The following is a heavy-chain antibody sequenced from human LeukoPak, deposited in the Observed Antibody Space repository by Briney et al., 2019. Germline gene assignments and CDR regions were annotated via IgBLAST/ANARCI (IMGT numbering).Heavy chain of an antibody. D-gene: IGHD3-22*01. CDR3: ATMLEYYYDSSGYGPDY. Sequence: GGSLRLSCAASGFTFSTYWMSWVRQAPGKGLEWVASIKEDGSEKYYVDSVKGRFTISRDNAKNSLYLQMNSLRDEDTAVYYCATMLEYYYDSSGYGPDYWGQGTLVTVSS. CDR2: IKEDGSEK. CDR1: GFTFSTYW. V-gene: IGHV3-7*01. J-gene: IGHJ4*02.